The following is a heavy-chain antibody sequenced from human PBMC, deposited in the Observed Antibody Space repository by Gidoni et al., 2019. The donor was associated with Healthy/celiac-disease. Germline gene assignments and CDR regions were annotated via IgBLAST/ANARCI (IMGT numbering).Heavy chain of an antibody. CDR2: IYYSGST. CDR1: GGSISSSSYY. V-gene: IGHV4-39*01. J-gene: IGHJ4*02. D-gene: IGHD3-3*01. Sequence: QLQLQESGPGLVKPSETLSLTCTVSGGSISSSSYYWGWIRQPPGKGLEWIGSIYYSGSTYYNPSLKSRVTISVDTSKNQFSLKLSSVTAADTAVYYCARLSYDGNDYSDYWGQGTLVTVSS. CDR3: ARLSYDGNDYSDY.